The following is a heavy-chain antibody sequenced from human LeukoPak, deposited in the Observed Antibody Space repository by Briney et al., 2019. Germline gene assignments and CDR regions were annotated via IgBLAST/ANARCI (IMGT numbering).Heavy chain of an antibody. CDR3: AKVGYSSSWFRGWFDP. V-gene: IGHV3-23*01. D-gene: IGHD6-13*01. Sequence: GGSLRLSCAASGFTFSSYAMSWFRQAPGKGLEWVSAISGSGGSTYYADSVKGRFTISRDNSKNTLYLQMNSLGAEDTAVYYCAKVGYSSSWFRGWFDPWGQGTLVTVSS. J-gene: IGHJ5*02. CDR2: ISGSGGST. CDR1: GFTFSSYA.